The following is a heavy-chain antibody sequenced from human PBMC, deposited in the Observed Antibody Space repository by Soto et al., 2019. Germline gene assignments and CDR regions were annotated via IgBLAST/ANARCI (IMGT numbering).Heavy chain of an antibody. CDR1: GFILNNYA. D-gene: IGHD7-27*01. V-gene: IGHV3-23*01. CDR3: VKRGRNWGAFDF. J-gene: IGHJ3*01. Sequence: VQLLESGGDLVQPGGSLRLSCVASGFILNNYAMSWVRQAPGKGLGWVSTIGGTDGDSDGVPWYEDSVKGRFTISRDSSANTLFLHMDNLGAEDSALYYCVKRGRNWGAFDFWGQGTTVVVSS. CDR2: IGGTDGDSDGVP.